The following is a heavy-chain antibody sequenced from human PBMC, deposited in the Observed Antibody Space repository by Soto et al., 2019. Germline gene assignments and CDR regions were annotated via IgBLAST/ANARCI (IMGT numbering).Heavy chain of an antibody. D-gene: IGHD6-19*01. J-gene: IGHJ6*02. CDR2: INPNSGGT. CDR3: AKDIAVAGTLPHYGMDV. Sequence: GASVKVSCKASGYTFTGYYMHWVRQAPGQGLEWMGWINPNSGGTNYAQKFQGWVTMTRDTSISTAYMELSRLRSDDTAVYYCAKDIAVAGTLPHYGMDVWGQGTTVTVSS. V-gene: IGHV1-2*04. CDR1: GYTFTGYY.